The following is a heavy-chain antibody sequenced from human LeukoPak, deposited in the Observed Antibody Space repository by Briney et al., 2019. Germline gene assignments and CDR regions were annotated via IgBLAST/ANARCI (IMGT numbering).Heavy chain of an antibody. J-gene: IGHJ4*02. Sequence: ASVKVSCMTSGDNFIDYSIHWVRETPAKGLQWLGYVDPKESKTKYAEKFQGRVIITADRSADTVYMELSRLTDDDRGLSYCACHCSRTSCSIDYCGQGTLVIVSS. V-gene: IGHV1-69-2*01. CDR3: ACHCSRTSCSIDY. CDR1: GDNFIDYS. D-gene: IGHD2-2*01. CDR2: VDPKESKT.